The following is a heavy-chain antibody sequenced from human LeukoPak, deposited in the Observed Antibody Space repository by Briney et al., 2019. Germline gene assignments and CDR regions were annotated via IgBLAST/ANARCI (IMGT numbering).Heavy chain of an antibody. CDR2: IYHTGST. CDR3: ARSPKLWFGELLHFDY. Sequence: PSQTLHLTCTVSGGSISSGGYYWSWIRQPPGKGLEWIGYIYHTGSTYYNPSLKSRVTISVDRSKNQFSLKLSSVTAADTAVYYCARSPKLWFGELLHFDYWGQGTLVTVSS. CDR1: GGSISSGGYY. J-gene: IGHJ4*02. V-gene: IGHV4-30-2*01. D-gene: IGHD3-10*01.